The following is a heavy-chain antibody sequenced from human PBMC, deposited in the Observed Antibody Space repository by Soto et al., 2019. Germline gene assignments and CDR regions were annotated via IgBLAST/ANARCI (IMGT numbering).Heavy chain of an antibody. V-gene: IGHV1-24*01. CDR3: ARKTGSQLYYYYYMDV. D-gene: IGHD1-1*01. Sequence: ASVKVSCKVSGYTLTELSMHWVRQAPGKGLEWMGGFDPEDGETIYAQKFQGRVTMTEDTSTDTAYMELSSLRSEDTAVYYCARKTGSQLYYYYYMDVWGKGTTVTVSS. J-gene: IGHJ6*03. CDR1: GYTLTELS. CDR2: FDPEDGET.